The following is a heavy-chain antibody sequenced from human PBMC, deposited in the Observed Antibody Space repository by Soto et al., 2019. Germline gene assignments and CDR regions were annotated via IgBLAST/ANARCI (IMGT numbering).Heavy chain of an antibody. CDR3: ARRALEFWSGYSYYFDY. J-gene: IGHJ4*02. D-gene: IGHD3-3*01. V-gene: IGHV4-39*01. CDR2: IYYSGST. Sequence: QLQLQESGPGLVKPSETLSLTCTVSGGSISSSSYYWGWIRQPPGKGLEWIGSIYYSGSTYYNPSLKSRVTISVDTSKNQFSLKLSSVTAADTAVYYCARRALEFWSGYSYYFDYWGQGTLVTVSS. CDR1: GGSISSSSYY.